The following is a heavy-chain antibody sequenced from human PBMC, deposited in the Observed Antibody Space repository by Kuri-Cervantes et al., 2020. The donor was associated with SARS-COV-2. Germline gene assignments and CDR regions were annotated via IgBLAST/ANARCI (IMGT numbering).Heavy chain of an antibody. D-gene: IGHD3-16*01. V-gene: IGHV4-34*01. CDR2: INHSGST. CDR3: ARGRSFVGN. J-gene: IGHJ4*02. CDR1: GGSFSGYY. Sequence: SETLSLTCAVYGGSFSGYYWSWIRQPPGKGLEWIGEINHSGSTNYNPSLKSRVTISVDTSKNQFPLKLSSVTAADTAVYYCARGRSFVGNWGQGTLVTVSS.